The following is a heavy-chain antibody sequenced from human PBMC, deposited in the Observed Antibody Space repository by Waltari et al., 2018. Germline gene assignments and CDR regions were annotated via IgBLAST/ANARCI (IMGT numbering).Heavy chain of an antibody. D-gene: IGHD2-21*01. CDR1: GFSLSNHG. CDR3: AKDGHLFGCFWYFDF. Sequence: QVQLVESGGGVVQPGESLALSCAASGFSLSNHGVHWVRQVPGKGLELLTVCWYDGSKQYYADSVRGRSTISRDTSTSTVSLHMNSLRVEDTAVYYCAKDGHLFGCFWYFDFWGRGTLVTVS. CDR2: CWYDGSKQ. V-gene: IGHV3-33*06. J-gene: IGHJ2*01.